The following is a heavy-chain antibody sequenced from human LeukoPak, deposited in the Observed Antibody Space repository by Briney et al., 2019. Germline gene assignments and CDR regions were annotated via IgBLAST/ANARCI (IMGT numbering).Heavy chain of an antibody. J-gene: IGHJ6*02. V-gene: IGHV3-30*18. D-gene: IGHD6-13*01. CDR1: GFTFSSYG. CDR2: ISYDGSNK. CDR3: AKSIAAAGKSNGALYYYYGMDV. Sequence: GGSLRLSCAASGFTFSSYGIHWVRQAPGKGLEWVAVISYDGSNKYYADSVKGRFTISRDNSKNTLYLQMNSLRAEDTAVYYCAKSIAAAGKSNGALYYYYGMDVWGQGTTVTVSS.